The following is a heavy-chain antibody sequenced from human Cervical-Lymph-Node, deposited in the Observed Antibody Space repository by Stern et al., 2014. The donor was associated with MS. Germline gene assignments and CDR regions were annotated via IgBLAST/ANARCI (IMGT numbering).Heavy chain of an antibody. V-gene: IGHV3-53*01. CDR1: GFTVSNND. J-gene: IGHJ3*02. CDR2: IYTDDST. D-gene: IGHD3-3*01. Sequence: EVQLVESGGGLIQPGGSLRLSCAAPGFTVSNNDMSWVRQAPGKGLEWVSLIYTDDSTYYSGSAEGRLSISRDSSKNKLFLQMNSLRAEDTAVYYCARAIFGVNTAAMAPDAFDTWGQGTMVTVSS. CDR3: ARAIFGVNTAAMAPDAFDT.